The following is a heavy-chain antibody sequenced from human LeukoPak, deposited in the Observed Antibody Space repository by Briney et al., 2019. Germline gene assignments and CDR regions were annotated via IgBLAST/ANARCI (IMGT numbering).Heavy chain of an antibody. V-gene: IGHV3-74*01. Sequence: PGGSLRLSCAASGNYWMHWVRQAPGKGLVWVSHINSDGSWTSYADSVKGRFTISRDNSKNSLYLQMNSLRTEDTALYYCAKEWSLGFDYWGQGTLVTVSS. CDR2: INSDGSWT. CDR3: AKEWSLGFDY. J-gene: IGHJ4*02. CDR1: GNYW. D-gene: IGHD3-16*01.